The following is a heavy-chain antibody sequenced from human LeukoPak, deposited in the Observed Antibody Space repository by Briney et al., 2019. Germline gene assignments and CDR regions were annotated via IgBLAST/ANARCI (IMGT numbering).Heavy chain of an antibody. CDR1: GFTFSRYW. D-gene: IGHD3-22*01. J-gene: IGHJ4*02. CDR3: ASGYDSSGYYTPYYFDY. V-gene: IGHV3-7*01. Sequence: PGGSLRLSCAASGFTFSRYWMSWVRQAPGKGLEWVANIKHDGSEKYYVDSVKGRFTISRDNAKNSLYLQMNSLRAEDTAVYYCASGYDSSGYYTPYYFDYWGQGTLVTVSS. CDR2: IKHDGSEK.